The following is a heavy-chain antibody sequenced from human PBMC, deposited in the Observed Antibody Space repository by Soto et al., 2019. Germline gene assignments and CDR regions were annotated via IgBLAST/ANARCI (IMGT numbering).Heavy chain of an antibody. CDR1: GYTFSGYY. V-gene: IGHV1-2*06. D-gene: IGHD2-2*01. CDR3: ASDRCSTTGCYSFDY. J-gene: IGHJ4*02. Sequence: ASVKVSCKGSGYTFSGYYIHWVRQAPGQGLEWMGRINPNSGDTNYAQKFQGRVTMTRDTSISTAYMELSSLRSDDTAVYYCASDRCSTTGCYSFDYWGQGPLVTVSS. CDR2: INPNSGDT.